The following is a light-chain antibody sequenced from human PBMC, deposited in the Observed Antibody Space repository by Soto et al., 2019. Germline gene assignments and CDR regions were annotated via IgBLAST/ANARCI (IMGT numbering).Light chain of an antibody. CDR1: QSVSSN. V-gene: IGKV3-15*01. CDR2: GAS. J-gene: IGKJ2*01. Sequence: EIVMTQSPATLSVSPGERATLSCRASQSVSSNLAWYQQKPGQVPRLLIYGASTRATGIPARFSGSGSGTEFTLTISSLQSEDFAVYYCQQYHDWPPYTFGQGTKLEIK. CDR3: QQYHDWPPYT.